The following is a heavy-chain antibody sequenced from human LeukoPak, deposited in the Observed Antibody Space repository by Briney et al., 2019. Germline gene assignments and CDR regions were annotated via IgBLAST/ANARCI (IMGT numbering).Heavy chain of an antibody. J-gene: IGHJ3*02. D-gene: IGHD2-2*01. CDR2: INHSGST. Sequence: KPSETLSLTCAVYGGSFSGYYWSWIRQPPGKGLEWIGEINHSGSTNYNPSLKSRVTISVDTSKNQFSLKLSSVTAADTAVYYCXSIGETGTCTSXETFDAFDIWGQGTMVTVSS. CDR3: XSIGETGTCTSXETFDAFDI. V-gene: IGHV4-34*01. CDR1: GGSFSGYY.